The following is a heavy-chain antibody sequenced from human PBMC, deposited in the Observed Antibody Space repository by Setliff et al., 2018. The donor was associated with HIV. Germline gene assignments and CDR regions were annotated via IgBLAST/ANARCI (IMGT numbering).Heavy chain of an antibody. CDR3: VKWNYPNS. D-gene: IGHD1-7*01. V-gene: IGHV3-74*01. CDR2: TNNDGSIT. J-gene: IGHJ4*02. Sequence: HPGGSLRLSCAASGFTLSDHWMHWVRQVQGKGLVWVSRTNNDGSITNYADFVKGRFTMSRDSAKNTLYLQMNSLRVEDTAVYYCVKWNYPNSWGQGTLVTVSS. CDR1: GFTLSDHW.